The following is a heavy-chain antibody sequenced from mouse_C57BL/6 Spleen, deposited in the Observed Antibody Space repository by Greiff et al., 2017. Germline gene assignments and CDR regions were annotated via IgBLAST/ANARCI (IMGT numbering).Heavy chain of an antibody. V-gene: IGHV1-72*01. CDR3: ARNYYGSRGYWYFDV. Sequence: VQLQQPGAELVKPGASVKLSCKASGYTFTSYWMHWVKQRPGRGLEWIGRIDPNSGGTKYNEKFKSKATLTVDKPSSTAYMQRSSLTSEDSAVYYCARNYYGSRGYWYFDVWGTGTTVTVSS. J-gene: IGHJ1*03. CDR2: IDPNSGGT. CDR1: GYTFTSYW. D-gene: IGHD1-1*01.